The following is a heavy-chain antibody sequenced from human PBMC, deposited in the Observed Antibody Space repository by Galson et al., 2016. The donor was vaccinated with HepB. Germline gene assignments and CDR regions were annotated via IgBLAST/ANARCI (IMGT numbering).Heavy chain of an antibody. Sequence: SLRLSCAASGFTFHESAMHWVRQAPGKGLEWVSGISWNSNNIGYADSVKGRFTISRDNTKNFLYLQMNSLRADDTAFYYCARDRYWTTTTCYIDYWGQGTLVTVSS. D-gene: IGHD2-2*02. J-gene: IGHJ4*02. CDR3: ARDRYWTTTTCYIDY. CDR2: ISWNSNNI. V-gene: IGHV3-9*01. CDR1: GFTFHESA.